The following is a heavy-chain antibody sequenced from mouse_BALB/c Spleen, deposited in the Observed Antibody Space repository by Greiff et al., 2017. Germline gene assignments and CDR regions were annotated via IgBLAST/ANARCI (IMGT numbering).Heavy chain of an antibody. D-gene: IGHD2-14*01. J-gene: IGHJ4*01. CDR1: GFTFSSYA. CDR2: ISSGGSYT. Sequence: EVQVVESGGGLVKPGGSLKLSCAASGFTFSSYAMSWVRQTPEKRLEWVATISSGGSYTYYPDSVKGRFTISRDNAKNTLYLQMSSLRSEDTAMYYCARHERGYDAYYYAMDYWGQGTSVTVSS. V-gene: IGHV5-9-3*01. CDR3: ARHERGYDAYYYAMDY.